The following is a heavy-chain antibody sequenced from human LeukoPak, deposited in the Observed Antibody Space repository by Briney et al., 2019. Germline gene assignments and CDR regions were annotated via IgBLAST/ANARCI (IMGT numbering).Heavy chain of an antibody. CDR1: GGSFSGYY. CDR3: ARGRPQELVVPAAIRGGAFDI. Sequence: HPSETLSLTCAVYGGSFSGYYWSWIRQPPGKGLEWIGEINHSGSTNYNPSLKSRVTISVDTSKNQFSLKLSSVTAADTAVYYCARGRPQELVVPAAIRGGAFDIWGQGTMVTVSS. V-gene: IGHV4-34*01. J-gene: IGHJ3*02. CDR2: INHSGST. D-gene: IGHD2-2*02.